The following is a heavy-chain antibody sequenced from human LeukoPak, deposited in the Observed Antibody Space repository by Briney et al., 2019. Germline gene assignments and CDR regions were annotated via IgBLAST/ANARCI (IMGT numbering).Heavy chain of an antibody. CDR3: ATPRPHYGSRYYGMDV. Sequence: ASVKVSCKVSGYTLTELSMHWVRQAPGKGLEWMGGFDPEDGETIYAQKLQGRVTMTEDTSTDTAYMELSSLRSEDTAVYYCATPRPHYGSRYYGMDVWGQGTTVTVSS. V-gene: IGHV1-24*01. D-gene: IGHD3-10*01. J-gene: IGHJ6*02. CDR1: GYTLTELS. CDR2: FDPEDGET.